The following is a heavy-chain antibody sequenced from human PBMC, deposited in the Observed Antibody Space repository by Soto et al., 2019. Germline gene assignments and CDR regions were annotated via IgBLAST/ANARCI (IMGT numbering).Heavy chain of an antibody. Sequence: PGESLKISCKGSGYSFTSYWIGWVRQMPGKGLEWMGIIYPGDSDTRYSPSFQGQVTISADKSISTAYLQWSGLKASDTAMYYCARSPGYCSSTSCYEDYYGMDVWGQGTTVTVSS. CDR1: GYSFTSYW. D-gene: IGHD2-2*01. V-gene: IGHV5-51*01. CDR2: IYPGDSDT. J-gene: IGHJ6*02. CDR3: ARSPGYCSSTSCYEDYYGMDV.